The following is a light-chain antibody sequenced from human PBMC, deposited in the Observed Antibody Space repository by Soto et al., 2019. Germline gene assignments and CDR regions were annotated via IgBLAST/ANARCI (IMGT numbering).Light chain of an antibody. CDR2: DVS. V-gene: IGLV2-11*01. Sequence: ALTQPRSVSGSPGQSVTISCTGTSSNVGGYNFVSWYQQEPGKAPKLMVYDVSKRPSGVPDRFSGSKFGNTASLTISGLQAEDEGDYYCCSYAGSFTLLFGGGTKLTVL. J-gene: IGLJ2*01. CDR3: CSYAGSFTLL. CDR1: SSNVGGYNF.